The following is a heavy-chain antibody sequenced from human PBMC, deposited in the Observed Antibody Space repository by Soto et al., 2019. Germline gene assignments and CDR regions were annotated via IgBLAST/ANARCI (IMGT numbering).Heavy chain of an antibody. J-gene: IGHJ4*02. Sequence: EVQLLESGGGLVQPGGSLRLSCAASGFTFSSYAMSWVRQAPGKGLEWVSAISGSGGSTFYAGSVKGRFTVSRDNSKNTLYLQMNSLRAEDTAVYYCAKNSGDSCYSGVDYWGQGTLVTVSS. D-gene: IGHD2-15*01. CDR1: GFTFSSYA. CDR3: AKNSGDSCYSGVDY. V-gene: IGHV3-23*01. CDR2: ISGSGGST.